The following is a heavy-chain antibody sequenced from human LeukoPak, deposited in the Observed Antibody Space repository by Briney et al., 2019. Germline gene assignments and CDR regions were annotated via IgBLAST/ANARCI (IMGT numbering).Heavy chain of an antibody. CDR2: IWYDGSNK. V-gene: IGHV3-33*06. CDR1: GFTFSSYG. J-gene: IGHJ5*02. D-gene: IGHD3-22*01. Sequence: GGSLRRSCAASGFTFSSYGMHWVRQAPGKGLEWVAVIWYDGSNKYYADSVKGRFTISRDNSKNTLYLQMNSLRAEDTAVYYCAKDSSGSGYPTWGQGTLVTVSS. CDR3: AKDSSGSGYPT.